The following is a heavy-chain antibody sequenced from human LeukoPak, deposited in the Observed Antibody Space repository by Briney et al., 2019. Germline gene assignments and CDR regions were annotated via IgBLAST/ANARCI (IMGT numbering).Heavy chain of an antibody. CDR1: GGSISSGGYY. D-gene: IGHD5-12*01. CDR2: IYYSGST. J-gene: IGHJ4*02. V-gene: IGHV4-31*03. CDR3: ARCPDSYSGYDLPTDY. Sequence: SETLSLTCTVSGGSISSGGYYWSWIRQHPGKGLEWIGYIYYSGSTYYNPSLKSRVTISVDTSKNQFSLKLSSVTAADTAVYYCARCPDSYSGYDLPTDYWGQGTLVTVSS.